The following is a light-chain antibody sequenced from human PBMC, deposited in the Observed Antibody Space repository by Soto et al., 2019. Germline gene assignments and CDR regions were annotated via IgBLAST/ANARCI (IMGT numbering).Light chain of an antibody. V-gene: IGKV1-5*01. CDR3: QQYNSYSRT. CDR2: DAS. J-gene: IGKJ1*01. Sequence: DIQMTQSPSTLSGSVGDRVTITCRASQTISSWLAWYQQKPGKAPKLLIYDASSLESGVPSRFSGSGSGTEFTLTISSLQPDDFATYNCQQYNSYSRTFGQGTKVDIK. CDR1: QTISSW.